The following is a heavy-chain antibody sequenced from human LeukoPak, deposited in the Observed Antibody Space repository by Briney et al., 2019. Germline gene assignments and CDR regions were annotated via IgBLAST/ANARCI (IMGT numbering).Heavy chain of an antibody. CDR2: IYYSGST. CDR1: GGSISSYY. D-gene: IGHD3-9*01. V-gene: IGHV4-59*01. CDR3: ARIDILTGYYYGMDV. Sequence: PSETLSLTCTVSGGSISSYYWSWIRQPPGKGLEGIGYIYYSGSTNYNPSLKSRVTISVDTSKNQFSLKLSSVTAADTAVYYCARIDILTGYYYGMDVWGQGTTVTVSS. J-gene: IGHJ6*02.